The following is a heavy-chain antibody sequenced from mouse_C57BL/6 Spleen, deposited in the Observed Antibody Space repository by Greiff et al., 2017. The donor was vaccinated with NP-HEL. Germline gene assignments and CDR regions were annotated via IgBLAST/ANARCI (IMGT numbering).Heavy chain of an antibody. CDR1: GFTFSDYY. CDR3: AREGKGHGYDGYFDV. D-gene: IGHD2-2*01. V-gene: IGHV5-16*01. J-gene: IGHJ1*03. Sequence: EVKLVESEGGLVQPGSSMKLSCTASGFTFSDYYMAWVRQVPEKGLEWVANINYDGSSTYYLDSLKSRFIISRDNAKNILYLQMSSLKSEDTATYYCAREGKGHGYDGYFDVWGTWTTVTVSS. CDR2: INYDGSST.